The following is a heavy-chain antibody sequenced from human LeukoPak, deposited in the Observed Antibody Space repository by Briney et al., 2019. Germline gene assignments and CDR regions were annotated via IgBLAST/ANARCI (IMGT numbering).Heavy chain of an antibody. J-gene: IGHJ4*02. V-gene: IGHV1-69*06. CDR1: GGTFSSYA. D-gene: IGHD3-9*01. CDR3: ARDLNSYDILTGYLHTFDY. Sequence: GASVKVSCKASGGTFSSYAISWVRQAPGQGLEWMGGIIPIFGTANYAQKFQGRVTITADTSTSTAYMELSSLRSEDTAVYYCARDLNSYDILTGYLHTFDYWGQGTLVTVSS. CDR2: IIPIFGTA.